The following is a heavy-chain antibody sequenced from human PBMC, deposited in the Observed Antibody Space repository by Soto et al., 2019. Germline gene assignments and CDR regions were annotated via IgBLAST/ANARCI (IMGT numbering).Heavy chain of an antibody. V-gene: IGHV3-33*01. D-gene: IGHD6-13*01. CDR3: ASSLYSSSRYGRSGMDV. J-gene: IGHJ6*02. Sequence: GGSLRLSCAASGFTFSSYGMHWVRQAPGKGLEWVAVIWYDGSNKYYADSVKGRFTISRDNSKDTLYLQMNSLRAEDTAVYYCASSLYSSSRYGRSGMDVWGQGTTVTVSS. CDR2: IWYDGSNK. CDR1: GFTFSSYG.